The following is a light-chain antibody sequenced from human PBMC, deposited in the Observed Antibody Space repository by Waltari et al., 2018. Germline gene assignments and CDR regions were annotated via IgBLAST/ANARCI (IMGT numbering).Light chain of an antibody. J-gene: IGLJ2*01. Sequence: QSALTQPPSVSGSPGQSVTISCTATSRDVGTYNRFSWYQQPPGTAPRLLIYEAIHRPSGVPDRFSGSKSGDTASLTISELQPEDEADYYCSSYTTSGTLIFGGGTTLTVL. CDR2: EAI. CDR3: SSYTTSGTLI. CDR1: SRDVGTYNR. V-gene: IGLV2-18*02.